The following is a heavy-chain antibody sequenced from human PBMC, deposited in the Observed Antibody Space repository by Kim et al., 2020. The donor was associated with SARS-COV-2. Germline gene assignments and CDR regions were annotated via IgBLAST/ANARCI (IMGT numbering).Heavy chain of an antibody. Sequence: GGSLRLSCAASGFTVSSNYMTWVRQAPGKGLDWVSIIYGGGSTYYADSVKGRFTISRENSKNTLYLQMNSLRVDDTAVYYCATSRGYNYYGLDVWGQGTTLTVSS. CDR2: IYGGGST. CDR3: ATSRGYNYYGLDV. J-gene: IGHJ6*02. V-gene: IGHV3-53*01. CDR1: GFTVSSNY. D-gene: IGHD5-12*01.